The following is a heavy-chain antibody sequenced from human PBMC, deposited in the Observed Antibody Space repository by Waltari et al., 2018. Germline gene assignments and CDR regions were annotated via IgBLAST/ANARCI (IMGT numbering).Heavy chain of an antibody. CDR3: ALLYNTGRYGIDY. D-gene: IGHD6-19*01. CDR1: GLTFSSYW. CDR2: RKQGKSEK. Sequence: EVQLVESGGGLVQPGGSLRLSCAASGLTFSSYWMSWVRQAPGKGLGGVASRKQGKSEKYYWDSVKGRLTISNDNAKNVLSLQINRPRAEDTAVYFCALLYNTGRYGIDYWGQGTLVTVSS. V-gene: IGHV3-7*01. J-gene: IGHJ4*02.